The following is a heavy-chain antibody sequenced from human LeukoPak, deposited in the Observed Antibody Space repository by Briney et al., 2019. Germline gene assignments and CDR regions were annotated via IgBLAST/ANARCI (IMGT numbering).Heavy chain of an antibody. CDR3: AKFRSGYSYGLFDY. Sequence: GGSLRLSCAASGFTFSNYAMSWVRQAPGKGLEWVSAISGSGGSTYYADSVKGRFTISRDNSKNTLYLQMNSLRAEDTAVYYCAKFRSGYSYGLFDYWGQGTLVTVSS. J-gene: IGHJ4*02. D-gene: IGHD5-18*01. CDR1: GFTFSNYA. V-gene: IGHV3-23*01. CDR2: ISGSGGST.